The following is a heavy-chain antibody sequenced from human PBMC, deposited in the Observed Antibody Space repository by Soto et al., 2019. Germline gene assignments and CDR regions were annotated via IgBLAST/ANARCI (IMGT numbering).Heavy chain of an antibody. D-gene: IGHD3-10*01. J-gene: IGHJ4*02. CDR1: GDTFNFYS. V-gene: IGHV1-69*02. CDR2: VNPIVSMS. Sequence: QVQLVQSGAEVKRPGSSVKVSCKASGDTFNFYSINWVRQAPGLGLEWMGRVNPIVSMSNYAQKFQGRVTLTXDXTTSTAYRELSSLRSEDTAICYCASSYGSGYRAFDYWGQGALVTVSS. CDR3: ASSYGSGYRAFDY.